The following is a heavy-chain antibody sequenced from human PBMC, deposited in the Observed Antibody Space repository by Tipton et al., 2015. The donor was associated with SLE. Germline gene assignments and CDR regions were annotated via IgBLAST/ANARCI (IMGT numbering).Heavy chain of an antibody. CDR2: IYYSGST. CDR3: ARDSKLLRITMVRGAPGDYMDV. Sequence: LRLSCSVSGGSISSGDYYWSWIRQPPGRGLEWIGYIYYSGSTYYNPSLKSRVTISVDTSKNQFSLKLSSVTAADTAVYYCARDSKLLRITMVRGAPGDYMDVWGKGTTVTVSS. CDR1: GGSISSGDYY. D-gene: IGHD3-10*01. J-gene: IGHJ6*03. V-gene: IGHV4-30-4*01.